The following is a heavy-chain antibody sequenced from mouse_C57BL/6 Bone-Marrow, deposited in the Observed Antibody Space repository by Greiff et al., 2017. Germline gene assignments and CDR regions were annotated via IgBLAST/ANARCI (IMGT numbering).Heavy chain of an antibody. Sequence: QVQLQQPGAELVKPGASVKLSCKASGYTFTSYWMHWVKQRPGQGLEWIGMIHPNSGSTNYNEKFKSKATLTVDKSSSTAYMQLSSLTSEDSAVYYCARGRGSSSRYVDVWGTGTTGTVAS. CDR3: ARGRGSSSRYVDV. J-gene: IGHJ1*03. CDR2: IHPNSGST. D-gene: IGHD1-1*01. V-gene: IGHV1-64*01. CDR1: GYTFTSYW.